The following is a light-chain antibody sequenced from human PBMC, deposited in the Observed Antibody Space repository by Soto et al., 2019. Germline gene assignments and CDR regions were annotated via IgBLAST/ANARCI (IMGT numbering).Light chain of an antibody. V-gene: IGLV2-8*01. CDR2: DVN. Sequence: QSVLTQPPSASGSPGQSVTISCTGTSSDVGGYNYVSWYRQHPGKAPQLIIYDVNKRPSGVPDRFSGSKSGNTASLTVSGLQAEDEADYFCNSYALRSTLIFGGGTKLTVL. CDR1: SSDVGGYNY. J-gene: IGLJ2*01. CDR3: NSYALRSTLI.